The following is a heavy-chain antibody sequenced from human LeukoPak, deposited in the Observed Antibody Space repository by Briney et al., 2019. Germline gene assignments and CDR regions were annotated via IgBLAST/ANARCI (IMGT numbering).Heavy chain of an antibody. CDR1: GGSVSSGSYS. V-gene: IGHV4-30-2*01. D-gene: IGHD6-6*01. Sequence: SETLSLTCTVSGGSVSSGSYSWSWIRQPPGKGLEWIGYIYHSGGTYYNPSLKSRVTISVDRSKNQFSLKLSSVTAADTAVYYCARTSIAARRANAFDIWGQGTMVTVSS. CDR2: IYHSGGT. CDR3: ARTSIAARRANAFDI. J-gene: IGHJ3*02.